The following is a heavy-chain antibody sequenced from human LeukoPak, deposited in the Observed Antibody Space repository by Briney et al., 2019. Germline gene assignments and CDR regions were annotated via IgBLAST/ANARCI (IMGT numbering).Heavy chain of an antibody. J-gene: IGHJ5*02. CDR3: ATWEWELLRNWFDP. Sequence: ASVKVSCKASGGTFSSYAISWVRQAPGQGLEWMGGIIPIFGTANYAQKFQGRVTITADESTSTAYTELSSLRSEDTAVYYCATWEWELLRNWFDPWGQGTLVTVSS. D-gene: IGHD1-26*01. V-gene: IGHV1-69*13. CDR1: GGTFSSYA. CDR2: IIPIFGTA.